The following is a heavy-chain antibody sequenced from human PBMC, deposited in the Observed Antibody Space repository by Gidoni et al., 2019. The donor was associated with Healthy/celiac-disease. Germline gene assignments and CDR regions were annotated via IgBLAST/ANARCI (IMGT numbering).Heavy chain of an antibody. D-gene: IGHD6-19*01. J-gene: IGHJ4*02. Sequence: QGLEWMGIINPRGGSTSYAQKFQGRVTMTRDTSTSTVYMELRSLRSEDTAVYYCASHIAVAGTGGLDYWGQGTLVTVSS. CDR3: ASHIAVAGTGGLDY. V-gene: IGHV1-46*01. CDR2: INPRGGST.